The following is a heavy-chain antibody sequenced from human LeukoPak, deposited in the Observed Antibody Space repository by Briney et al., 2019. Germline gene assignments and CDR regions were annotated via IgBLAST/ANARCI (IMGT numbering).Heavy chain of an antibody. CDR1: GFTFSSYG. D-gene: IGHD3-10*01. CDR3: AKDRGMVRALDY. V-gene: IGHV3-30*18. CDR2: ISYDGSNK. J-gene: IGHJ4*02. Sequence: GRSLRLPCAASGFTFSSYGMHWVRQAPGKGLEWVAVISYDGSNKYYADSVKGRFTISRDNSKNTLYLQMNSLRAEDTAVYYCAKDRGMVRALDYWGQGTLVTVSS.